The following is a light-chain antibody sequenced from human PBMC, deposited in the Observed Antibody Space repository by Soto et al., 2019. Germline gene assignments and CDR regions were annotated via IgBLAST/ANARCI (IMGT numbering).Light chain of an antibody. CDR3: QQYGISPPIT. V-gene: IGKV3-20*01. Sequence: VLTQAPCTLSLYPGERATLSCRASQSVSSNYLARYQHKPGQTPRLLIYGASSRATGIPDRFSGSGSGTDFTLTISRLEPEDFAVYYCQQYGISPPITVAQGSRLEIK. CDR1: QSVSSNY. J-gene: IGKJ5*01. CDR2: GAS.